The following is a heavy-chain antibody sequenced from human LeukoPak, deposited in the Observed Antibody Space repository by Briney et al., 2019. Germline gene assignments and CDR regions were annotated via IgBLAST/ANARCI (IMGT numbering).Heavy chain of an antibody. Sequence: GGSLRLSCAASGFTFDDYGMSWVRQAPGKGLEWVSGINWNGGRTGYADSVKGRFTISRDNAKNSLYLQMNSLRAEDTALYYCARAKHGIRYFDYMDVWGKGTTVTVSS. D-gene: IGHD3-9*01. J-gene: IGHJ6*03. V-gene: IGHV3-20*04. CDR3: ARAKHGIRYFDYMDV. CDR1: GFTFDDYG. CDR2: INWNGGRT.